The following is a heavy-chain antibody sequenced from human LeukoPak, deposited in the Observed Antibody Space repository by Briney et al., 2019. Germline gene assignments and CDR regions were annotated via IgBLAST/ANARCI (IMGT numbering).Heavy chain of an antibody. V-gene: IGHV5-51*01. J-gene: IGHJ4*02. CDR2: IFPGDSDT. Sequence: GGSLAISCKASGYSFTSNWIGWVRQMPGKGLEGMGIIFPGDSDTRYSASFQGQVTISVDKSISTAYLQWSSLKASDAATYYCARAPGGGFWTGYPSHFDSWGQGTLVTVSS. D-gene: IGHD3/OR15-3a*01. CDR1: GYSFTSNW. CDR3: ARAPGGGFWTGYPSHFDS.